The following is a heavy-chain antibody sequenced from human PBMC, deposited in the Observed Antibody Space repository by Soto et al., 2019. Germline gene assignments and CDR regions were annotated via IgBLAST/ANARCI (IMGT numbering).Heavy chain of an antibody. D-gene: IGHD2-15*01. CDR3: ARDRWSGDSCYDYYGMDV. V-gene: IGHV3-21*01. CDR1: GFTFSSYS. CDR2: ISSSSSDI. Sequence: EVQLVESGGGLVKPGGSLRLSCAASGFTFSSYSMNWVRQAPGKGLEWVSSISSSSSDIYYEDSVRGGVTISSDNAKNSLYLETNSMRAEDTAVYYCARDRWSGDSCYDYYGMDVWGQGTTVTVSS. J-gene: IGHJ6*02.